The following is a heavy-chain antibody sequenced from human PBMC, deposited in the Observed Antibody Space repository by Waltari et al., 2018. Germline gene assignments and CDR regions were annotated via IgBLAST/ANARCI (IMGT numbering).Heavy chain of an antibody. CDR1: GGTFSSYA. CDR3: ARGYYGSGSYYNNWFDP. J-gene: IGHJ5*02. V-gene: IGHV1-69*13. Sequence: QVQLVQSGAEVKQPGSSVKVSCKASGGTFSSYALSWVRQAPGQGLEWMGGIIPIFGKANYAQKCQGRGTITADESTSTAYMELSSLRSEDTAVYYWARGYYGSGSYYNNWFDPWGQGTLVTVSA. D-gene: IGHD3-10*01. CDR2: IIPIFGKA.